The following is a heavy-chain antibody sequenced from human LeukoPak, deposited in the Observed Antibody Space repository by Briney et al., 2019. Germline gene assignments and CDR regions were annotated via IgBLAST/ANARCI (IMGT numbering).Heavy chain of an antibody. CDR3: AKAPIVVVPAATDY. V-gene: IGHV3-23*01. CDR2: ISGSGGST. CDR1: GFTFSSYA. Sequence: GGSLRLSCAASGFTFSSYAMSWVRQAPGKGLEWVSAISGSGGSTYHADSVKGRFTISRDNSRNTLYLQMNSLRAEDTAVYYCAKAPIVVVPAATDYWGQGTLVTVSS. D-gene: IGHD2-2*01. J-gene: IGHJ4*02.